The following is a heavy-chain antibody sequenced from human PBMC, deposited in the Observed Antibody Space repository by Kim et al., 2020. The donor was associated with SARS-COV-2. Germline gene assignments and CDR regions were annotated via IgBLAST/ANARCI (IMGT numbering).Heavy chain of an antibody. Sequence: SETLSLTCAVYGGSFSGYYWSWIRQPPGKGLEWIGEINHSGSTNYNPSLKSRVTISVDTSKNQFSLKLSSVTAADTAVYYCARVIKSVAKPRTMVRGAWREPESYFDYWGQGTLVTVSS. CDR2: INHSGST. V-gene: IGHV4-34*01. CDR3: ARVIKSVAKPRTMVRGAWREPESYFDY. CDR1: GGSFSGYY. D-gene: IGHD3-10*01. J-gene: IGHJ4*02.